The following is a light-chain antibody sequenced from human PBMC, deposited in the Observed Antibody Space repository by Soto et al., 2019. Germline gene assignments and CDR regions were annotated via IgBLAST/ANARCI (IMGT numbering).Light chain of an antibody. V-gene: IGLV1-44*01. Sequence: QSVLTQPPSASGTPGQRVSISCSGSYSNLKTNTVNWYQHLPGTAPKLLIFSNNQRPSGVPDRFSGSKPGTSASLAITGLQSEDEAEYYCAAWDDSLNGRVFGGGTKLTVL. CDR1: YSNLKTNT. J-gene: IGLJ2*01. CDR2: SNN. CDR3: AAWDDSLNGRV.